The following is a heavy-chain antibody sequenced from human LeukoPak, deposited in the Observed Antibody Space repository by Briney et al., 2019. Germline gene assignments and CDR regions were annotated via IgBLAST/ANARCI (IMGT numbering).Heavy chain of an antibody. CDR3: ARDRALVAFDY. Sequence: GGSLRLSCAASGFTFTTYTINWVRQAPGKGLAWVSYISGTGDIIQYADSVRGRFTISRDNAKNSVSLQMNSLRVEDTATYYCARDRALVAFDYWGQGALVTVSS. D-gene: IGHD5-12*01. J-gene: IGHJ4*02. CDR1: GFTFTTYT. V-gene: IGHV3-48*01. CDR2: ISGTGDII.